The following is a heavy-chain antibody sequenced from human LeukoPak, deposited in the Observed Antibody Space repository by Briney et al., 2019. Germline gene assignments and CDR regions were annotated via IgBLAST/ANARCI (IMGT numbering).Heavy chain of an antibody. CDR2: INGSGGNT. Sequence: GGSLRLSCAASGFTFSSYAMSWVRQAPGKGLEWVSDINGSGGNTYYADSVKGRFTISRDNAKNSLYLQMNNLRAEDTAVYYCAREESIGNFVYWGQGTLVTVSS. CDR1: GFTFSSYA. V-gene: IGHV3-23*01. CDR3: AREESIGNFVY. J-gene: IGHJ4*02. D-gene: IGHD6-6*01.